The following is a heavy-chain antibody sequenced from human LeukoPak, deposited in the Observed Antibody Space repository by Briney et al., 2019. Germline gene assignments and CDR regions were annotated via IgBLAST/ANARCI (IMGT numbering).Heavy chain of an antibody. CDR3: ARDMRTPRRWLPFDY. CDR2: IYYSGST. V-gene: IGHV4-59*01. J-gene: IGHJ4*02. D-gene: IGHD5-12*01. Sequence: SETLSLTCTVSGGSISSYYWSWIRQPAGKGLEWIGYIYYSGSTNYNPSLKSRVTISVDTSKNQFSLKLSSVTAADTAVYYCARDMRTPRRWLPFDYCGQGTLVTVSS. CDR1: GGSISSYY.